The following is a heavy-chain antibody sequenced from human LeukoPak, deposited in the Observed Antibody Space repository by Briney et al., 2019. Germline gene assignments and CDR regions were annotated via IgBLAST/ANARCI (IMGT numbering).Heavy chain of an antibody. CDR1: GFTFSSYS. V-gene: IGHV3-7*03. D-gene: IGHD6-13*01. Sequence: GGSLRLSCAASGFTFSSYSMNWVRQAPGKGLEWVANIKQDGSEKYYVDSVKGRFTISRDNAKNSLYLQMNSLRAEDTAVYYCARHPGYSGIYYFDYWGQGTLVTVSS. CDR2: IKQDGSEK. J-gene: IGHJ4*02. CDR3: ARHPGYSGIYYFDY.